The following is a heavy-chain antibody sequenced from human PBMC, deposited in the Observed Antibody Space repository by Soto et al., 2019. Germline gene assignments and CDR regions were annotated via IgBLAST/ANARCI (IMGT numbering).Heavy chain of an antibody. CDR1: GGSISSSGYY. CDR2: IYYSGNT. D-gene: IGHD6-6*01. V-gene: IGHV4-39*01. J-gene: IGHJ4*02. Sequence: SETLSLTCTVSGGSISSSGYYWGWIRQPPGKGLEWIGSIYYSGNTYYNPSLKSRVTISVDTSMNQFSLKLSSVTAADTAVYYCAKLYTTRPAARLEHYWGQGTLVTVSS. CDR3: AKLYTTRPAARLEHY.